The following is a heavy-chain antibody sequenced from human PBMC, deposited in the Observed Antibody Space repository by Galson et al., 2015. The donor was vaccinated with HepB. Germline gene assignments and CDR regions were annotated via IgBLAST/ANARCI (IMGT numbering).Heavy chain of an antibody. Sequence: TLSLTCAVSGGSISSGGYSWSWIRQPPGKGLEWIGYIYYSGSTYYNPSLKSRVTISVDTSKNQFSLKLSSVTAADTAVYYCARSDGDPDAFDIWGQGTLVTVSS. V-gene: IGHV4-30-4*07. J-gene: IGHJ3*02. CDR2: IYYSGST. D-gene: IGHD4-17*01. CDR3: ARSDGDPDAFDI. CDR1: GGSISSGGYS.